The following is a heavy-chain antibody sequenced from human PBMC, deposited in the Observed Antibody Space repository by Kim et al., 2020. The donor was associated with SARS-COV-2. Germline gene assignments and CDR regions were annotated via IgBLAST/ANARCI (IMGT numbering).Heavy chain of an antibody. CDR3: TTERVFAGRPLDY. V-gene: IGHV3-15*01. J-gene: IGHJ4*02. D-gene: IGHD6-6*01. Sequence: DYAAPVKGRFIISRDDSKSTLYLQMNSLKIEDTGVFYCTTERVFAGRPLDYWGQGTLVTVSS.